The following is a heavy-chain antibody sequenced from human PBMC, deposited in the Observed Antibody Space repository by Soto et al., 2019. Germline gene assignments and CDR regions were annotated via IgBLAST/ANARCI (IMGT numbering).Heavy chain of an antibody. CDR2: IVPVFGRP. D-gene: IGHD5-12*01. V-gene: IGHV1-69*01. Sequence: QVQLVQSGAELKKPGSSVKVSCKASGGSFSNFGISWVRQAPGQGLEWMGGIVPVFGRPNYAQRFRGRLTMTADESTSTGYMGLISLRSDDMAVYYCAREGSGYNFWGQGTQVTVSS. J-gene: IGHJ4*02. CDR1: GGSFSNFG. CDR3: AREGSGYNF.